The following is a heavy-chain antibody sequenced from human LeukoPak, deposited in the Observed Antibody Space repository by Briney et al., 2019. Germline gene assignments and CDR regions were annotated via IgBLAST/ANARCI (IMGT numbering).Heavy chain of an antibody. V-gene: IGHV1-46*03. CDR1: GYTFTSYY. CDR2: INPSGGST. J-gene: IGHJ6*03. Sequence: ASVKVSCKASGYTFTSYYMHWVRQAPGQGLEWMGIINPSGGSTSYAQKFQGRVTMTRDTSTSTAYMELSSLRSEDTAVYYCARADTVEGYYYYMDVWGKGTTVTVSS. D-gene: IGHD5-12*01. CDR3: ARADTVEGYYYYMDV.